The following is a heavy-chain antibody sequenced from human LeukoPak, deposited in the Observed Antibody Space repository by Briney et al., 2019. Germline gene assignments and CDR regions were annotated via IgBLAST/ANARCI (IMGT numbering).Heavy chain of an antibody. J-gene: IGHJ4*02. CDR1: GYTFTGYY. D-gene: IGHD2-21*01. Sequence: ASVKVSCKASGYTFTGYYMHWGRQAPGQGLEWMGWINPNSGGTNYAQKFQGRVTMTRDTSISTAYMELSRLRSDDTAVYYCARDQFPNPDFDYWGQGTLVTVSS. CDR3: ARDQFPNPDFDY. V-gene: IGHV1-2*02. CDR2: INPNSGGT.